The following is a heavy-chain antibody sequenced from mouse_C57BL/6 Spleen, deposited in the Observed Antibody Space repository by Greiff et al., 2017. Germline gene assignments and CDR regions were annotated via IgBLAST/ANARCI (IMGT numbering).Heavy chain of an antibody. CDR1: VFTFSDYG. J-gene: IGHJ4*01. CDR3: AIGSGYGFCYYAMDY. V-gene: IGHV5-17*01. Sequence: DVKLVESGGGLVKPGGSLTLSCAASVFTFSDYGMHWVRQAPEKGPEWVAYFSSGSSTIYYAAPVKGRFTISGDDAKNTLLLQMTSLRSEDTAMYYCAIGSGYGFCYYAMDYWGQGTAVTVSS. CDR2: FSSGSSTI. D-gene: IGHD3-2*02.